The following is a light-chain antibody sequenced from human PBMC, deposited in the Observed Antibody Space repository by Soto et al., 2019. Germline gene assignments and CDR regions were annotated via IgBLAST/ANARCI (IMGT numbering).Light chain of an antibody. Sequence: DLPMTQPPSTQSASARYRVTITSRASQSISSWLAWYQQKPGKAPKLLIYTASSLESGVTSRFRGSGSGTEFTLTISSLQPDDFATYYCQQYNSYCTFGQGTKV. V-gene: IGKV1-5*03. J-gene: IGKJ1*01. CDR1: QSISSW. CDR3: QQYNSYCT. CDR2: TAS.